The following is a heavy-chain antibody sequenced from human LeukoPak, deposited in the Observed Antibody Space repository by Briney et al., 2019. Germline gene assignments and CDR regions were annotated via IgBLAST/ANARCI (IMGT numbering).Heavy chain of an antibody. CDR2: IYYSGST. J-gene: IGHJ5*02. Sequence: SETLSLTCTVSGGSISSYYWSWIRQPPGKGLEWIGYIYYSGSTNYNPSLKSRVSISVDTSKNQFSLKLSSVTAADTAVYYCARAAWFDPWGQGTLVTVSS. CDR3: ARAAWFDP. D-gene: IGHD6-25*01. CDR1: GGSISSYY. V-gene: IGHV4-59*01.